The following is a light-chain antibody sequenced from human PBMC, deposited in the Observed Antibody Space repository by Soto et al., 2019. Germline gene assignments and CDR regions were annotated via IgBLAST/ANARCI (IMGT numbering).Light chain of an antibody. CDR3: QQYGSSPLT. J-gene: IGKJ3*01. CDR2: GAS. Sequence: EIVLTQSPGTLSLSPGDRATLSCRASQSVSSSYLAWYQQKPGQAPRLLIYGASSRATGIPDRFSGSGSGTDFTLTISSLEPEDFAVYYCQQYGSSPLTFGPGTKVDIK. V-gene: IGKV3-20*01. CDR1: QSVSSSY.